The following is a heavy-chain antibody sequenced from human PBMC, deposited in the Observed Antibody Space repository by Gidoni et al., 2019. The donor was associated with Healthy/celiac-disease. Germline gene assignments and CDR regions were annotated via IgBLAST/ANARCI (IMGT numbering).Heavy chain of an antibody. J-gene: IGHJ2*01. CDR3: ARVGRDGYNGYFDL. D-gene: IGHD5-12*01. CDR2: IYYSGST. V-gene: IGHV4-59*01. Sequence: QVQLQESGPGLVKPSETLSLTCTVSGGSISSYYWSWIRQPPGKGLEWIGYIYYSGSTNYNPSLKSRVTISVDTSKNQFSLKLSSVTAADTAVYYCARVGRDGYNGYFDLWGRGTLVTVSS. CDR1: GGSISSYY.